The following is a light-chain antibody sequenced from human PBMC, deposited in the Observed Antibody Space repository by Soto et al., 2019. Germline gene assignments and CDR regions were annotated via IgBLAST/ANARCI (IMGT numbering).Light chain of an antibody. J-gene: IGLJ1*01. CDR2: NNN. CDR1: SSNIGAGYD. Sequence: QSVLTQPPSVSGAPGQRVTISCTGSSSNIGAGYDVHWYQQLPGTAPKLLIYNNNNRPSGVPDRFSGSKSGTSASLAITGLQAEDEADYYCQSYASSLSGYVFGTGTKLTV. V-gene: IGLV1-40*01. CDR3: QSYASSLSGYV.